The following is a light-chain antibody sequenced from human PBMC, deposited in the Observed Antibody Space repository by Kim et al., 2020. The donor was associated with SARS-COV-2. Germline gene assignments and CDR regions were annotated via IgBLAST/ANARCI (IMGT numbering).Light chain of an antibody. V-gene: IGKV1D-16*01. CDR2: AAS. CDR1: QGITTW. J-gene: IGKJ4*01. Sequence: ASVGDRVTITGRTSQGITTWLAWYQQKPDKAPKSLIFAASSLHSGVPSRFSGSGFGTDFTLTISSLQPEDFATYYCQQYDSNPLTFGGGTKVDIK. CDR3: QQYDSNPLT.